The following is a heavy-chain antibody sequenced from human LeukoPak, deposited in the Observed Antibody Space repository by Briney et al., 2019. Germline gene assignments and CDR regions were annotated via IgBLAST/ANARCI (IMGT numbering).Heavy chain of an antibody. CDR2: INHSGST. D-gene: IGHD2-15*01. Sequence: SETLSLTCAVYGGSFSGYYWSWIRQPPGKGLEWIGEINHSGSTNYNPSLKSRVTISVDTSKNQFSLKLSSVTAADTAVYYCARGYCSGGSCYSSPGVWGKGATVTVSS. J-gene: IGHJ6*04. CDR1: GGSFSGYY. V-gene: IGHV4-34*01. CDR3: ARGYCSGGSCYSSPGV.